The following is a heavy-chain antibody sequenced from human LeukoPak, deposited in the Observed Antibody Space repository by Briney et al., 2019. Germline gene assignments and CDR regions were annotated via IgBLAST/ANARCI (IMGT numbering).Heavy chain of an antibody. V-gene: IGHV1-69*04. D-gene: IGHD3-22*01. CDR2: IIPTFGIA. J-gene: IGHJ6*02. CDR3: ARDRTMIGDYGMDV. CDR1: GGTFSSYA. Sequence: ASVTVSCKASGGTFSSYAISWVRQAPGQGLEWMGRIIPTFGIANHAQKFQGRVTITADKSTSTAYMELSSLRSEDTAVYYCARDRTMIGDYGMDVWGQGTTATVSS.